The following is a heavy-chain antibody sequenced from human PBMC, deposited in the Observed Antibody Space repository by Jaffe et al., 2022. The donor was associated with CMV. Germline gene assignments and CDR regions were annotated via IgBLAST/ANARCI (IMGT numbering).Heavy chain of an antibody. CDR3: ARLQTDYYYDSSGYWYFDL. CDR1: GGSISSYY. CDR2: IYYSGST. D-gene: IGHD3-22*01. J-gene: IGHJ2*01. V-gene: IGHV4-59*08. Sequence: QVQLQESGPGLVKPSETLSLTCTVSGGSISSYYWSWIRQPPGKGLEWIGYIYYSGSTNYNPSLKSRVTISVDTSKNQFSLKLSSVTAADTAVYYCARLQTDYYYDSSGYWYFDLWGRGTLVTVSS.